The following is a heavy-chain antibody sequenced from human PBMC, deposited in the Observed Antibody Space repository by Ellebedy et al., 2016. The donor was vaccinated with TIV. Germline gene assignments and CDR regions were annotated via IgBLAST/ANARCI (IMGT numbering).Heavy chain of an antibody. V-gene: IGHV4-38-2*01. CDR1: GYSISSGYY. J-gene: IGHJ5*02. Sequence: MPGGSLRLSCSVSGYSISSGYYWGWIRQPPGRGLEWIGSGHHSGTTYYNPSLKSRLTISIDTSRNQFSLKLSSVTAADTAVYYCARLFIGFDSLTNYFDPWGQGTLVTVSS. D-gene: IGHD3-9*01. CDR2: GHHSGTT. CDR3: ARLFIGFDSLTNYFDP.